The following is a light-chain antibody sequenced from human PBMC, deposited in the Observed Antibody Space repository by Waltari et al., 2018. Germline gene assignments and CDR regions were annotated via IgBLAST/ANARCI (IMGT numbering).Light chain of an antibody. CDR2: GAS. CDR1: QSVSSRY. Sequence: EIVLTQSPGTLSLSPGEGATLPCRASQSVSSRYLAWYQQKHGQAPRLLIYGASSRATGISDRFSGSGSGTDFTLTISRLEPEEFAVYYCQQYGSSPGITFGPGTKVDIK. V-gene: IGKV3-20*01. J-gene: IGKJ3*01. CDR3: QQYGSSPGIT.